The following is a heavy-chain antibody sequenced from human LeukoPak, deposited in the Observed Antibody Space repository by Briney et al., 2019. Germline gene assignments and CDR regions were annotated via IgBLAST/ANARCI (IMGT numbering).Heavy chain of an antibody. CDR1: GGSISSSSYY. V-gene: IGHV4-39*07. D-gene: IGHD1-26*01. Sequence: SETLSLTCTVCGGSISSSSYYWGWIRQPPGKGLEWIGSIYHSGSTYYNPSLKSRVTISVDTSKNQFSLKLSSVTAADTAVYYCARSVFGGGSYSFDPWGQGTLVTVSS. CDR3: ARSVFGGGSYSFDP. J-gene: IGHJ5*02. CDR2: IYHSGST.